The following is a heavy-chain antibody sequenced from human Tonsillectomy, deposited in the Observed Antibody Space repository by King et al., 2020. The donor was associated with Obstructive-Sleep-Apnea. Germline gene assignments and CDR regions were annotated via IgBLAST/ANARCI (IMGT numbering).Heavy chain of an antibody. V-gene: IGHV1-69*12. CDR3: ASPSRYCSSTSCYPYY. J-gene: IGHJ4*02. CDR1: GGTFGSYA. CDR2: IIPIFGTA. D-gene: IGHD2-2*01. Sequence: QLVQSGAEVKKPGSSVKVSCKASGGTFGSYAISWVRQAPGQGLEWMGGIIPIFGTANYAQKFQGRVTITADESTSTAYMELSSLRSEDTAVYYCASPSRYCSSTSCYPYYWGQGTLVTVSS.